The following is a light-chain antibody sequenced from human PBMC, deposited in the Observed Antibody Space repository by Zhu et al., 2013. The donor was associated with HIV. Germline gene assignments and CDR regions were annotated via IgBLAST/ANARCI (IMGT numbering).Light chain of an antibody. CDR1: SGSIVSNY. J-gene: IGLJ1*01. CDR2: RDN. Sequence: NFMLTQPHSVSESPGKTVTISCTRSSGSIVSNYVQWYQQRPGSAPTTVIYRDNQRPSGVPDRFSGSIDSSSNSASLTISGLKTEDEADYYCGSYSARNSLYIFGTGTWVSVL. CDR3: GSYSARNSLYI. V-gene: IGLV6-57*04.